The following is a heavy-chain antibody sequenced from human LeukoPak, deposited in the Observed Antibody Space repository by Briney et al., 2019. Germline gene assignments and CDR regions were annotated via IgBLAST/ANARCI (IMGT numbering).Heavy chain of an antibody. CDR1: GFTFSSYS. CDR3: AKMDPYYDSSGYYQEDY. D-gene: IGHD3-22*01. CDR2: ISGSGGST. Sequence: PGGSLRLSCAASGFTFSSYSMNWVRQAPGKGLEWVSAISGSGGSTYYADSVKGRFTISRDNSKNTLYLQMNSLRAEDTAVYYCAKMDPYYDSSGYYQEDYWGQGTLVTVSS. V-gene: IGHV3-23*01. J-gene: IGHJ4*02.